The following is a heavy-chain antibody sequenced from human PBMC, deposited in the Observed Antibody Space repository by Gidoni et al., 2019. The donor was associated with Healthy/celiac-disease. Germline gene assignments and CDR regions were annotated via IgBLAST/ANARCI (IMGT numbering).Heavy chain of an antibody. CDR2: IYYSGST. CDR3: ASVVRGNYFDY. J-gene: IGHJ4*02. D-gene: IGHD3-10*01. V-gene: IGHV4-39*01. Sequence: QLPLQESGPGLVTPSEPLSLTCTVTGGSISSSSYYWGWIRQPPGKGLEWIGSIYYSGSTYYNPSLKSRVTISVDTSKNQFSLKLSSVTAADTAVYYCASVVRGNYFDYWGQGTLVTVSS. CDR1: GGSISSSSYY.